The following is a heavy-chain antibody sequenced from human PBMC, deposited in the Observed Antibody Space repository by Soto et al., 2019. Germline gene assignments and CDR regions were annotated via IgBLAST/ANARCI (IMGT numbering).Heavy chain of an antibody. CDR3: ASYYDILTGSVDY. D-gene: IGHD3-9*01. Sequence: QLQLQESGPGLVKPSETLSLTCTVSGGSISSSSYYWGWIRQPPGKGLEWIGSIYYSGSTYYNPSLKSRVTISVDTSKNQFSLKLSSVTAADTAVYYCASYYDILTGSVDYWGQGTLVTVSS. J-gene: IGHJ4*02. V-gene: IGHV4-39*01. CDR1: GGSISSSSYY. CDR2: IYYSGST.